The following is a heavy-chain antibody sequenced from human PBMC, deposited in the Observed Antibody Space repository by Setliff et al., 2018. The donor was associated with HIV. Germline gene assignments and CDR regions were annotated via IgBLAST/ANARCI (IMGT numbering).Heavy chain of an antibody. Sequence: ASVKVSCKISGYTLTELSIHWVRQAPGKGLEWMANFDPEDGETFYAQKFQGRLTMTENTSTDTAYMELSSLRSDDTAMYYCATDPGYSSTWYSESFQHWGQGTVVTVSS. CDR1: GYTLTELS. D-gene: IGHD6-13*01. CDR3: ATDPGYSSTWYSESFQH. J-gene: IGHJ1*01. CDR2: FDPEDGET. V-gene: IGHV1-24*01.